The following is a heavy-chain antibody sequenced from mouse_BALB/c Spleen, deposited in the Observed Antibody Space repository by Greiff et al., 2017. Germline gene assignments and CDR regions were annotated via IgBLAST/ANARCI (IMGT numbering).Heavy chain of an antibody. J-gene: IGHJ3*01. D-gene: IGHD1-3*01. V-gene: IGHV3-8*02. CDR3: ASLNGD. CDR2: ISYSGST. CDR1: GDSITRCY. Sequence: EVKLVESGPSLVKPSQTLSLTCSATGDSITRCYWNWIRKFPGNNLEYMGYISYSGSTYYIPSLKSRISILRDTSNNQYYQQLNSVTTEDTATYYCASLNGDWGQGTLVTVSA.